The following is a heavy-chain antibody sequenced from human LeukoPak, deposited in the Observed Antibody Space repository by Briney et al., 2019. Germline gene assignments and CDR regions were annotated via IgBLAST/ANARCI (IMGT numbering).Heavy chain of an antibody. Sequence: GGSLRLSCAASGFTFSSYAMSWVRQAPGKGLEWVSAISGSGGSTYYADSVKGRFTISRDNSKNTLYLQMNSLRAEDTAVYYCARPYDCVWENWFDPWGQGTLVTVSS. V-gene: IGHV3-23*01. D-gene: IGHD3-16*01. J-gene: IGHJ5*02. CDR1: GFTFSSYA. CDR3: ARPYDCVWENWFDP. CDR2: ISGSGGST.